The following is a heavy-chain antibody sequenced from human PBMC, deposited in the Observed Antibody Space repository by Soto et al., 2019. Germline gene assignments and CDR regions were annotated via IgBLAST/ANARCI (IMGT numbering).Heavy chain of an antibody. Sequence: SETLSLTCTVSGGSVTNTIYYWSWFRHPPGKGLEWIGYIHYSGSTNYNPSLKSRVTISVDTSKNQFSLKLSSVTAAVTAVYYCARAWGHLYFDSWGQGPLVTF. J-gene: IGHJ4*02. CDR2: IHYSGST. V-gene: IGHV4-61*01. D-gene: IGHD1-26*01. CDR1: GGSVTNTIYY. CDR3: ARAWGHLYFDS.